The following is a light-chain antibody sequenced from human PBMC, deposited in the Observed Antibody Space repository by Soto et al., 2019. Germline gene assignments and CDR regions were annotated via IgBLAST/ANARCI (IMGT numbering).Light chain of an antibody. CDR3: QQHHSHPLT. V-gene: IGKV1-5*01. CDR1: QSISSW. J-gene: IGKJ3*01. CDR2: ETP. Sequence: DIQMTQSPSTLSASVGDPVTIPCRASQSISSWLAWYPQKPGKAPKILIYETPNMEIGVPSRFSGSGSGTDFSLSISSLQPEDIATYYCQQHHSHPLTFGPGTKVDIK.